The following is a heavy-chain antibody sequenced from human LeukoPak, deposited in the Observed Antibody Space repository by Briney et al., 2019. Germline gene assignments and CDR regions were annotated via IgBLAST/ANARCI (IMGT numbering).Heavy chain of an antibody. Sequence: SETLSLTCTVSGGSISSYYWSWIRQPVGKGLEWIGPIYTSGSTNYNPSLKSRVTMSVDASKNQFSLKLSSVTAADTAVYYCARVGNDFWSGTREGYYYGMDVWGQGTTVTVSS. J-gene: IGHJ6*02. D-gene: IGHD3-3*01. CDR3: ARVGNDFWSGTREGYYYGMDV. V-gene: IGHV4-4*07. CDR1: GGSISSYY. CDR2: IYTSGST.